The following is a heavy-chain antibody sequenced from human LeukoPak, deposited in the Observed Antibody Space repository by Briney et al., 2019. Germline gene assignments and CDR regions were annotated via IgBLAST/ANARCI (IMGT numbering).Heavy chain of an antibody. CDR3: ASGSTYYDFWSGYLFSFYYYYMDV. J-gene: IGHJ6*03. CDR2: IIPIVGTA. CDR1: GGTFSSYA. V-gene: IGHV1-69*13. D-gene: IGHD3-3*01. Sequence: SVKVSCKASGGTFSSYAISWVRQAPGQGLEWMGRIIPIVGTANYAQKFQGRVTITADESTSTAYMELSSLRSEDTAVYYCASGSTYYDFWSGYLFSFYYYYMDVWGKGTTVTVSS.